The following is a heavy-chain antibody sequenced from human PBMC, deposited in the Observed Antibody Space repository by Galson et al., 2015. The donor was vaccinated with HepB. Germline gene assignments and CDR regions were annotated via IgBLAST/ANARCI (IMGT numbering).Heavy chain of an antibody. Sequence: SLRLSCAASGFTFSDYYMSWIRQAPGKGLEWVSYISSSSSYTNYADSVKGRFTISRDNAKNSLYLQMNSLRSDDTAVYYCARDHNDIASYRQDPIDYWGQGTLVTVSS. CDR3: ARDHNDIASYRQDPIDY. J-gene: IGHJ4*02. V-gene: IGHV3-11*05. CDR1: GFTFSDYY. CDR2: ISSSSSYT. D-gene: IGHD5/OR15-5a*01.